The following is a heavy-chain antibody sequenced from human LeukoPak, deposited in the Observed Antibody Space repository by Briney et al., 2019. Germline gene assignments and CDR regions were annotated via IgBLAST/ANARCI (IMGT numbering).Heavy chain of an antibody. CDR1: GGTFSSYA. V-gene: IGHV1-69*13. CDR3: ARDSGIAARPFDY. D-gene: IGHD6-6*01. Sequence: SVTVSCKASGGTFSSYAISWVRQAPGQGLEWMGGIIPIFGTANYAQKFRGRVTITADESTSTAYMELSSLRSEDTAVYYCARDSGIAARPFDYGGQGTLVTVSA. CDR2: IIPIFGTA. J-gene: IGHJ4*02.